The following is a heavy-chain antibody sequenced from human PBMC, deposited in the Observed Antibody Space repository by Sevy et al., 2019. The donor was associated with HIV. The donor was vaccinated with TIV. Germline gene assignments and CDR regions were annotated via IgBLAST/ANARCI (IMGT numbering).Heavy chain of an antibody. D-gene: IGHD2-15*01. CDR2: ISPHTGDT. J-gene: IGHJ4*02. Sequence: ASVKVSCKVSGYTFSIYRITWVRQAPGQGLEWMGWISPHTGDTKFAENFQDRVTMSTDTSTATAYMELSSLRSDDTAVYYCASAFCTSGRCYSLAYWGQGTLVTVSS. CDR3: ASAFCTSGRCYSLAY. CDR1: GYTFSIYR. V-gene: IGHV1-18*01.